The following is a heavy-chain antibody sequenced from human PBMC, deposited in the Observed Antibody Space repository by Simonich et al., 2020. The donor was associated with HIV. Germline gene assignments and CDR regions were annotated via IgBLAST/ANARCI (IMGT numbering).Heavy chain of an antibody. J-gene: IGHJ4*02. CDR2: ISGSSRYI. CDR1: GFTFSSYS. Sequence: EVQLVESGGGLVKPGGSLILSCAASGFTFSSYSMNWGRQVPGKVLVWVSSISGSSRYIYYAGSVKVRITISRDNAKNSLYLQMNSLRAEDTAVYYCARDGRKGSSTSCSDYWGQGTLVTVSS. CDR3: ARDGRKGSSTSCSDY. D-gene: IGHD2-2*01. V-gene: IGHV3-21*01.